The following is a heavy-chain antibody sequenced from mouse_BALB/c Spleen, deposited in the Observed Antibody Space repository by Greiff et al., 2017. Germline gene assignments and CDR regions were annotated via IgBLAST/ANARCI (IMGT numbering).Heavy chain of an antibody. CDR2: INPYNGAT. Sequence: EVQLQQSGPELVKPGASVKISCKASGYSFTGYYMHWVKQSHVKSLEWIGRINPYNGATSYNQNFKDKASLTVDKSSSTAYMELHSLTSEDSAVYYCARGDGSEAMDYWGQGTSVTVSS. J-gene: IGHJ4*01. CDR1: GYSFTGYY. D-gene: IGHD1-1*01. V-gene: IGHV1-26*01. CDR3: ARGDGSEAMDY.